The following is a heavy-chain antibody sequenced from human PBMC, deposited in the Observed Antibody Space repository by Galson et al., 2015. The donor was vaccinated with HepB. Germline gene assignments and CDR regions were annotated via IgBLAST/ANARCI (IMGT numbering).Heavy chain of an antibody. CDR2: ISGHRNTI. J-gene: IGHJ5*02. CDR1: GFSISGYS. V-gene: IGHV3-48*04. Sequence: SLRLSCAASGFSISGYSMNWVRQAPGKGLEWLSYISGHRNTIYYTDAVKGRFTISRDNAKNSLFLQMNSLRVEDTAVYYCAREGVMGWLQKSLGKLDPWGQGTLVTVSS. CDR3: AREGVMGWLQKSLGKLDP. D-gene: IGHD5-24*01.